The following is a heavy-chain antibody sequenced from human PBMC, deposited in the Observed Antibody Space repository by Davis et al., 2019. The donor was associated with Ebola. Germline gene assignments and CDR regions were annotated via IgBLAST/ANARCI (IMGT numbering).Heavy chain of an antibody. CDR2: ISSSSTI. J-gene: IGHJ4*02. CDR3: ANLDY. V-gene: IGHV3-48*01. Sequence: PGGSLRLSCTASGFTFSSYSMNWVRQAPGKGLEWVSYISSSSTIYYADSVKGRFTISRDNSKNTLYLQMNSLRAEDTAVYYCANLDYWGQGTLVTVSS. CDR1: GFTFSSYS.